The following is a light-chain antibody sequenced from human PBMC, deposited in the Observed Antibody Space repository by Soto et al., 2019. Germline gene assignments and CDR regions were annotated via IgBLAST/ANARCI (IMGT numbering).Light chain of an antibody. Sequence: EFVLSQSPGTLSLSPGERATLSCRAIQSVSTRYLAWYQQKPGQAPRLLIHGVSSRATGIPDRFSGSGSGTDFILTISRLEPEDFAVYYCQQFGTSPLVTFGPGTKVDI. J-gene: IGKJ3*01. V-gene: IGKV3-20*01. CDR2: GVS. CDR1: QSVSTRY. CDR3: QQFGTSPLVT.